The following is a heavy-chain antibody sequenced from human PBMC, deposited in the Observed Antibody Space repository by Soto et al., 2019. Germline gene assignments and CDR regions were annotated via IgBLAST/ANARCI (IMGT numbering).Heavy chain of an antibody. CDR2: ISSSGSTI. D-gene: IGHD1-26*01. CDR3: ARGLSGSYYGRYGMDV. Sequence: GESLKISCAASGFTFSSYEMNWVRQAPGKGLEWVSYISSSGSTIYYADSVKGRFTISRDNAKNSLYLQMNSLRAEDTAVYYCARGLSGSYYGRYGMDVWGQGTTVTVSS. V-gene: IGHV3-48*03. CDR1: GFTFSSYE. J-gene: IGHJ6*02.